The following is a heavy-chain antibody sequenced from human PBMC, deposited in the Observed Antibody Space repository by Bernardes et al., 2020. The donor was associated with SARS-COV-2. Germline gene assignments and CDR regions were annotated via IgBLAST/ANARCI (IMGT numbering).Heavy chain of an antibody. CDR3: ARGTIEAPYDY. CDR2: INPSRGST. CDR1: GYIFTSYY. Sequence: ASVKVSCKASGYIFTSYYVHWVRQAPGQGLEWMGIINPSRGSTTYAQRFQGRVTMTRDTSSSTVYMELSSLRSEDTAVYYCARGTIEAPYDYWGQGTLVTVSS. J-gene: IGHJ4*02. V-gene: IGHV1-46*01.